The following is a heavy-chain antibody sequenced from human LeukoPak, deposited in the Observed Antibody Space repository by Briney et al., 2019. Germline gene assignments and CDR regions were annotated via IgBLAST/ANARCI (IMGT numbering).Heavy chain of an antibody. D-gene: IGHD3-3*01. V-gene: IGHV3-74*01. Sequence: GGSLRLSCAASGFTFSSYWMHWVRQAPGKGLVWVSRINIDGSSTSNADSVKGRFTISRDNAKNTLYLQRNSLRAEDTAVYYCARAGDFWSGYFDYWGQGTLVTVSS. J-gene: IGHJ4*02. CDR2: INIDGSST. CDR3: ARAGDFWSGYFDY. CDR1: GFTFSSYW.